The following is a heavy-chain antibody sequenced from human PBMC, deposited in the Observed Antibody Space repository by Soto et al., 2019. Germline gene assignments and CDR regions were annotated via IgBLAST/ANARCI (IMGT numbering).Heavy chain of an antibody. CDR2: INPNSGGT. J-gene: IGHJ6*02. CDR1: GYTFTGYY. D-gene: IGHD3-22*01. CDR3: ARDATYYYDSSGYYEPRNYYYYYGMDV. Sequence: ASVKVSCKASGYTFTGYYMHWVRQAPGQGLEWMGWINPNSGGTNYAQKLQGWVTMTRDTSISTAYMELSRLRSDDTAVYYCARDATYYYDSSGYYEPRNYYYYYGMDVWGQGTTVTVSS. V-gene: IGHV1-2*04.